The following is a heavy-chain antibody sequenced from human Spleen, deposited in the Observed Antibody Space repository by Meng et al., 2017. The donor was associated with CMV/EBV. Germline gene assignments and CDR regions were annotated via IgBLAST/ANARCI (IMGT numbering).Heavy chain of an antibody. Sequence: GGSLRLSCAASGFTFSSYAMSWVRQAPGKGLEWVSTISGSDGSTYYADSVKGRFTISRDNSKNTLYLQMNSLRAEDTAVYYCAKDQIGIFGVVIIDNYYYGMDVWGQGTTVTVSS. V-gene: IGHV3-23*01. CDR1: GFTFSSYA. D-gene: IGHD3-3*01. CDR3: AKDQIGIFGVVIIDNYYYGMDV. J-gene: IGHJ6*02. CDR2: ISGSDGST.